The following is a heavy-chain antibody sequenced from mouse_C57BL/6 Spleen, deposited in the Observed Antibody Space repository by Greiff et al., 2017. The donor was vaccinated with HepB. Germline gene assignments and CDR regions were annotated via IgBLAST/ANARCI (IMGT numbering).Heavy chain of an antibody. CDR3: ARRATTDGHYAMDY. V-gene: IGHV1-50*01. D-gene: IGHD3-1*01. J-gene: IGHJ4*01. CDR1: GYTFTSYW. Sequence: QVQLQQPGAELVKPGASVKLSCKASGYTFTSYWMQWVKQRPGQGLEWIGEIDPSDSYTNYNQKFKGKATLTVDTSSSTAYMELSSLTSEDSAVYYCARRATTDGHYAMDYWGQGTSVTVSS. CDR2: IDPSDSYT.